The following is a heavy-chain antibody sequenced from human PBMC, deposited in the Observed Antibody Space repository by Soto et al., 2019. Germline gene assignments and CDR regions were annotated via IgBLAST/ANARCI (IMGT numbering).Heavy chain of an antibody. Sequence: QVQLQESGPGLVKPSQTLSLTCTVSGGSISSGGYYWSWIRQHPGKGLEWIGYIYYSGSTYYNPSLKSRVTISVDTSKNQFSLKLSSVTAADTAVYYCAIFERDCSSTSCYNGWFDPWGQGTLVTVSS. CDR1: GGSISSGGYY. J-gene: IGHJ5*02. CDR2: IYYSGST. CDR3: AIFERDCSSTSCYNGWFDP. V-gene: IGHV4-31*03. D-gene: IGHD2-2*02.